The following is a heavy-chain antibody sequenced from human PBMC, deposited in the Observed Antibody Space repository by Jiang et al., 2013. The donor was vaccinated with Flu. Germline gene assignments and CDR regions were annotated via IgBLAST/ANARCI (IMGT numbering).Heavy chain of an antibody. CDR2: INQDGSEK. V-gene: IGHV3-7*01. J-gene: IGHJ2*01. Sequence: RLSCAASGLTFSSYWMHWVRQAPGKGLEWVANINQDGSEKYYVDSVKGRFTISRDNAENSLYLQMNSLRAEDTAVYYCARRYFDLWGRGTLVTVSS. CDR3: ARRYFDL. CDR1: GLTFSSYW.